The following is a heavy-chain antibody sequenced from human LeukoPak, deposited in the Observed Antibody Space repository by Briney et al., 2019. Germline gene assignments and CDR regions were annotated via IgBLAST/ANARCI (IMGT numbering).Heavy chain of an antibody. V-gene: IGHV4-38-2*02. J-gene: IGHJ3*02. CDR1: NYSISSGYY. CDR2: IYHSGST. D-gene: IGHD5-12*01. CDR3: ARVGLVTIVATTYDAFDI. Sequence: SETLSLTCTVSNYSISSGYYWGWIRQPPGEGLEWIGSIYHSGSTDYNPSLKSRVTISVDTSKKQFSLKLNSVTAADTAVYYCARVGLVTIVATTYDAFDIWGQGTMVTVSS.